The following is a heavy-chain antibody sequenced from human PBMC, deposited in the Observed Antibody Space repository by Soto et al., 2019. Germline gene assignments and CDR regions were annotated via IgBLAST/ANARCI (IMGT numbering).Heavy chain of an antibody. J-gene: IGHJ6*02. D-gene: IGHD1-26*01. CDR2: ISYDGSNK. CDR1: GFTFSSYG. V-gene: IGHV3-30*18. Sequence: QVQLVESGGGVVQPGRSLRLSCAASGFTFSSYGMHWVRQAPGKGLEWVAVISYDGSNKYYADSVKGRFTISRDNSKNTLYLQMNSLRAEDTAVYYCAKVDQWGDYYYSGMDVWGQGTTVTVSS. CDR3: AKVDQWGDYYYSGMDV.